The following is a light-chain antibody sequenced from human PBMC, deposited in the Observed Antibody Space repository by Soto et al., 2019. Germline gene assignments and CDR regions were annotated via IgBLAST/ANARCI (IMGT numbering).Light chain of an antibody. CDR2: KAS. V-gene: IGKV1-5*03. Sequence: DIQLTQSPATLSSSVGDRVTLTCRASRSISSWLAWYKQKSGKGPNLLIYKASSLQTGVPSRFRGRGSGTDFSLTISNLKPEDFATYFCQQSKTFPLTFGGGTKVDIK. J-gene: IGKJ4*01. CDR1: RSISSW. CDR3: QQSKTFPLT.